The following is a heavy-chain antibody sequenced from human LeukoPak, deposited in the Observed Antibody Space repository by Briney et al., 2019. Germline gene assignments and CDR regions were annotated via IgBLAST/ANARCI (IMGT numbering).Heavy chain of an antibody. CDR3: ARCGRGEGTGTTRVAFDI. CDR1: GYTFSTYY. Sequence: ASVKVSCKAAGYTFSTYYMHWVRQAPGQGLEWIETINPSCGSTSYAQKFQGRVPMTRVTSTCTVYMELGSLRSEDTAVYYCARCGRGEGTGTTRVAFDIWGQGTMVTVSS. J-gene: IGHJ3*02. CDR2: INPSCGST. D-gene: IGHD1-1*01. V-gene: IGHV1-46*01.